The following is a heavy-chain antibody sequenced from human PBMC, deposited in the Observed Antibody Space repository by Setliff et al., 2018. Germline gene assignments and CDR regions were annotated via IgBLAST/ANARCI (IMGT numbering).Heavy chain of an antibody. V-gene: IGHV4-39*07. CDR3: ARDILNFWSGFVLRYFDL. J-gene: IGHJ2*01. D-gene: IGHD3-3*01. Sequence: SETLSLTCSVSGGSISRSSYHYVWIRQPPGKGLEWIGSIYYSGTTHYNPSLKSRVTISVDTSKNQFSLKLSSVTAADTAVYYCARDILNFWSGFVLRYFDLWGRGTLGTVSS. CDR1: GGSISRSSYH. CDR2: IYYSGTT.